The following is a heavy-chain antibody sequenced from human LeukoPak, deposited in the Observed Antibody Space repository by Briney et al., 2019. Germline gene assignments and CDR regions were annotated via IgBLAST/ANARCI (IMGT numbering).Heavy chain of an antibody. D-gene: IGHD5-12*01. Sequence: RPSETLSLTCAVSGGSISSNNWWSWVRQPPGKGLEWIGEIYHSGSTNYNPSLKSRVTISVDKSKNQFSLKLSSVTAADTAVYYCARGRSGYDFWYFDLWGRGTLVTVSS. J-gene: IGHJ2*01. CDR1: GGSISSNNW. CDR3: ARGRSGYDFWYFDL. CDR2: IYHSGST. V-gene: IGHV4-4*02.